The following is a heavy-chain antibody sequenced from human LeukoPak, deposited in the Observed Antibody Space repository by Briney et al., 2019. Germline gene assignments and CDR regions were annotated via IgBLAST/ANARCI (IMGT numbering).Heavy chain of an antibody. CDR2: ISYDGSNK. J-gene: IGHJ4*02. V-gene: IGHV3-30*18. CDR3: AKRVPGTGLDY. D-gene: IGHD6-19*01. Sequence: PGGSLRLSCAASGFTFSSYGMPWVRQAPGKGLEWVAVISYDGSNKYYADSVKGRFTISRDNSKNTLYLQMNSLRAEDTAIYYCAKRVPGTGLDYWGQGALVTVSS. CDR1: GFTFSSYG.